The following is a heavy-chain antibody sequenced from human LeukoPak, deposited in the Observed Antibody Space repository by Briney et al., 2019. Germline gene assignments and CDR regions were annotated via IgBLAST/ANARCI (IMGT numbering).Heavy chain of an antibody. CDR2: INPNSGGT. CDR1: GYTFTGYY. Sequence: ASVKVSCKASGYTFTGYYMHWVRQAPGQGLEWMGWINPNSGGTNYAQKFQGRVTMTRDTSISTAYMELSRLRSDDTAVYYCARVGYSSSWYGGDYYYYYMDVWGKGTTVTVSS. CDR3: ARVGYSSSWYGGDYYYYYMDV. V-gene: IGHV1-2*02. D-gene: IGHD6-13*01. J-gene: IGHJ6*03.